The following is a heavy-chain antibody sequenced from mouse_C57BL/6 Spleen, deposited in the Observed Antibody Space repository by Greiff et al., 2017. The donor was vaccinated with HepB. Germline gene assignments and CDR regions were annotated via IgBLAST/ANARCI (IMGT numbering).Heavy chain of an antibody. CDR1: GFTFSDYG. CDR2: ISSGSSTI. D-gene: IGHD1-1*01. V-gene: IGHV5-17*01. CDR3: AGSTTVGDWYFDV. Sequence: DVKLVESGGGLVKPGGSLKLSCAASGFTFSDYGMHWVRQAPEKGLEWVAYISSGSSTIYYADTVKGRFTISRDNAKNTLFLQMTSLRSEDTAMYYCAGSTTVGDWYFDVWGTGTTVTVSS. J-gene: IGHJ1*03.